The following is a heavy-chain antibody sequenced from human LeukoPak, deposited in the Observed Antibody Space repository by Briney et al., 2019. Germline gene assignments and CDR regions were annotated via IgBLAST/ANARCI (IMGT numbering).Heavy chain of an antibody. V-gene: IGHV4-34*01. Sequence: PGGSLRLSCAASGFTFSSYWMSWVRQAPGKGLEWIGEINHSGSTNYNPSLKSRVTISVDTSKNQFSLKLSSVTAADTAVYYCARRRRYFDWSPHGGNWFDPWGQGTLVTVSS. CDR2: INHSGST. J-gene: IGHJ5*02. CDR3: ARRRRYFDWSPHGGNWFDP. CDR1: GFTFSSYW. D-gene: IGHD3-9*01.